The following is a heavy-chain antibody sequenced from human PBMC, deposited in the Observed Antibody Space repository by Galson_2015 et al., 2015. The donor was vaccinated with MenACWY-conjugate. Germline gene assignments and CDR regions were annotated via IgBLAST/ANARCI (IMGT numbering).Heavy chain of an antibody. D-gene: IGHD6-13*01. V-gene: IGHV6-1*01. CDR3: ARETLDSSGWYQLDP. CDR1: GDSVSSNNIA. CDR2: TYYKSKGYN. Sequence: CAISGDSVSSNNIAWNWIRQSPSRGLEWLGRTYYKSKGYNDYAASVQSRVTINSDTSKNQISLHLNSVTPEDTAVYYCARETLDSSGWYQLDPWGQGTVVTVSS. J-gene: IGHJ5*02.